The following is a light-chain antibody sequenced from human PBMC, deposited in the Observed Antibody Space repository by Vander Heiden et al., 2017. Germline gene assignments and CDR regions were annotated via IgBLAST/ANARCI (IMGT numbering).Light chain of an antibody. CDR3: QQYNNWPPRT. Sequence: EIVMTQSPGILSVSPGERATLSCRASQSVSSDLAWYQQKPGQAPRLLIYGASTRATGIPARFRGSGSGTEFTLTISSLQSEDFAVYYCQQYNNWPPRTFGQGTKVEIK. CDR1: QSVSSD. J-gene: IGKJ1*01. CDR2: GAS. V-gene: IGKV3-15*01.